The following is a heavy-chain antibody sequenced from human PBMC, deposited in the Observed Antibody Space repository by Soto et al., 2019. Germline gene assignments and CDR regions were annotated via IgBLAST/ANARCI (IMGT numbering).Heavy chain of an antibody. CDR3: ARDIGGYYDSSSYAN. D-gene: IGHD3-22*01. V-gene: IGHV4-59*01. CDR2: IYYSGST. CDR1: GGSISPYY. Sequence: QVQLQESGPRLVKPSETLSLTCTVSGGSISPYYWRWIRQPPGRGLEWIGYIYYSGSTNYNPSLKGRVTISVDTSKNQFSLKLSSVTAADTAVYYCARDIGGYYDSSSYANWGQGTLVTVSS. J-gene: IGHJ4*02.